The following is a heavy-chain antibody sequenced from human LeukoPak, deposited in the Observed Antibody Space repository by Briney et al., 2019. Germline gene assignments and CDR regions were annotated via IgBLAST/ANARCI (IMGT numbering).Heavy chain of an antibody. CDR2: ISGSGDNT. V-gene: IGHV3-23*01. CDR1: GFTFSSYP. J-gene: IGHJ4*02. D-gene: IGHD3-22*01. CDR3: AKWRFSCGYLVDY. Sequence: PGGSLRLSCAASGFTFSSYPMGWVRQAPGKGLEWVSAISGSGDNTYYADSVKGRFTISRDNSKNTLYLQMNSLRAEDTAVYYCAKWRFSCGYLVDYWGQGTLVTVSS.